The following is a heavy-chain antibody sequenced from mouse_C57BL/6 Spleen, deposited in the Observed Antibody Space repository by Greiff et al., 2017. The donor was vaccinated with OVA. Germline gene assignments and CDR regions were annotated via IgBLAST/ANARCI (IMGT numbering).Heavy chain of an antibody. CDR1: GYTFTDYY. CDR3: ARYYGNPDFDY. CDR2: INPYNGGT. V-gene: IGHV1-19*01. D-gene: IGHD2-1*01. J-gene: IGHJ2*01. Sequence: EVQLQESGPVLVKPGASVKMSCKASGYTFTDYYMNWVKQSHGKSLEWIGVINPYNGGTSYNQKFKGKATLTVDKSSSTAYMELNSLTSEDAAVYYCARYYGNPDFDYWGQGTTLTVSS.